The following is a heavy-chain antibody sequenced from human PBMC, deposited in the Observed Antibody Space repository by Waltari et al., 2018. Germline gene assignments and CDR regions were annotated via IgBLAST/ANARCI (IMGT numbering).Heavy chain of an antibody. CDR1: GGSFSGYY. V-gene: IGHV4-34*01. CDR2: INHSGST. CDR3: ARSGTDFWSGYYRRPFDY. Sequence: QVQLQQWGAGLLTPSETLSLTCAVYGGSFSGYYWSWIRQPPGKGLEWIGEINHSGSTNYNPSLKSRVTISVDTSKNQFSLKLSSVTAADTAVYYCARSGTDFWSGYYRRPFDYWGQGTLVTVSS. J-gene: IGHJ4*02. D-gene: IGHD3-3*01.